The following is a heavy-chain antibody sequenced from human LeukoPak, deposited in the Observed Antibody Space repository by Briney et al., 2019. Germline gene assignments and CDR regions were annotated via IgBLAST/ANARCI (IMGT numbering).Heavy chain of an antibody. V-gene: IGHV3-7*03. D-gene: IGHD6-13*01. Sequence: GGSLTLSCAASGFTFSTYWMSWVRQAPGKGLEWVGSIKQDGSEKYYVDSLKGRFTISRDNAKNSLYLQMNSLRAEDTAVYYCARGGQLFNYWGQGTLVTVSS. CDR3: ARGGQLFNY. J-gene: IGHJ4*02. CDR2: IKQDGSEK. CDR1: GFTFSTYW.